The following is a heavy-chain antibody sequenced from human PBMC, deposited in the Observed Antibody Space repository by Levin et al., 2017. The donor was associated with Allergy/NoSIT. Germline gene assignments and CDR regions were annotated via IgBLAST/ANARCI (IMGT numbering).Heavy chain of an antibody. V-gene: IGHV3-33*01. J-gene: IGHJ4*02. CDR3: ARDANDYGDYVGDY. D-gene: IGHD4-17*01. CDR2: IWYDGSNK. Sequence: KGLEWVAVIWYDGSNKYYADSVKGRFTISRDNSKNTLYLQMNSLRAEDTAVYYCARDANDYGDYVGDYWGQGTLVTVSS.